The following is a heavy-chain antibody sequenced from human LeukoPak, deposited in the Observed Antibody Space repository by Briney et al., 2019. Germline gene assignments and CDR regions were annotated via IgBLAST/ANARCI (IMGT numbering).Heavy chain of an antibody. CDR2: ISSSGSTI. CDR1: GFAFSNYN. J-gene: IGHJ4*02. D-gene: IGHD2-2*02. Sequence: GGSLRLSCAASGFAFSNYNMNWVRQAPGKGLEWVSYISSSGSTIYYADSVKGRFTISRDNAKNSLYLQMSSLRAEDTAVYYCARGRYCSSTSCYRVLYYFDYWGQGTLVTVSS. V-gene: IGHV3-48*04. CDR3: ARGRYCSSTSCYRVLYYFDY.